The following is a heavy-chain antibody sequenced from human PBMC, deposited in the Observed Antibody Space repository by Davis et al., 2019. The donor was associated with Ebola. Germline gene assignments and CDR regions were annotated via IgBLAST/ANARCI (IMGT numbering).Heavy chain of an antibody. Sequence: MPSETLSLTCTVYGGSISSYYWSWIRQPPGKGLEWIGYIYYSGSTNYNPSLKSRVTISVDTSKNQFSLKLSSVTAAAPAVYYCAKVKSPRLYGVVIPTYFDYWGQGTLVTVSS. CDR1: GGSISSYY. J-gene: IGHJ4*02. D-gene: IGHD3-3*01. CDR2: IYYSGST. CDR3: AKVKSPRLYGVVIPTYFDY. V-gene: IGHV4-59*01.